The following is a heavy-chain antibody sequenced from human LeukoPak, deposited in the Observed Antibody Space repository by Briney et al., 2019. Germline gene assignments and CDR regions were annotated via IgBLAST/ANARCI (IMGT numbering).Heavy chain of an antibody. D-gene: IGHD3-9*01. CDR2: ISAYNGNT. CDR3: ARVAVTIFSYYYGMDV. Sequence: ASVKVSCKASGYTFTSYGISWVRQAPGQGLEWMGWISAYNGNTNYAQKLQGRVTMTTDTSTSTAYMELRSLRSDDTAVYYCARVAVTIFSYYYGMDVWGQGTTVTVSS. CDR1: GYTFTSYG. V-gene: IGHV1-18*01. J-gene: IGHJ6*02.